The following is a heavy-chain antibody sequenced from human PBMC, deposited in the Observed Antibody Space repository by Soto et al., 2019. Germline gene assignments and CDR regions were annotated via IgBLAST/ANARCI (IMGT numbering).Heavy chain of an antibody. CDR2: INAGNGNT. J-gene: IGHJ2*01. V-gene: IGHV1-3*01. CDR3: ARGGSLYWYFDL. D-gene: IGHD1-26*01. CDR1: GYTFTSYA. Sequence: QVQLVQSGAEMKKPGASVKVSCKASGYTFTSYAMHWVRQAPVQRLEWMGWINAGNGNTKYSQKFQGRVTITRDTSASTAYMELSSLRSEDTAVYYCARGGSLYWYFDLWGRGTLVTVSS.